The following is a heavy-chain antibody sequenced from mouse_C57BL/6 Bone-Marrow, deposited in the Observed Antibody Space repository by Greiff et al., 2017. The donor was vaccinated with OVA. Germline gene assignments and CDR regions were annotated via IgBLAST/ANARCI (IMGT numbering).Heavy chain of an antibody. J-gene: IGHJ4*01. CDR2: ISDGGSYT. CDR1: GFTFSSYA. CDR3: ARDKSRYYGSSYGAMDY. Sequence: EVHLVESGGGLVKPGGSLKLSCAASGFTFSSYAMSWVRQTPEKRLEWVATISDGGSYTYYPDNVKGRFTISRDNAKNHLYLQMSHLKSEDTAMYYCARDKSRYYGSSYGAMDYWGQGTSGTVSS. V-gene: IGHV5-4*01. D-gene: IGHD1-1*01.